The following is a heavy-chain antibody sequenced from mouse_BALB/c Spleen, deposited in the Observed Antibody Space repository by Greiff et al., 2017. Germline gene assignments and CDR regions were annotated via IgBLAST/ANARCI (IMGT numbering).Heavy chain of an antibody. V-gene: IGHV2-9*02. D-gene: IGHD2-2*01. J-gene: IGHJ4*01. Sequence: VQVVESGPGLVAPSQSLSITCTVSGFSLTSYDVHWVRQPPGKGLEWLGVIWAGGSTNYNSALMSSLSISKDNSKSQVFLKMNSLQTDDTAMYYCARDHGYDRGDAMDYWGQGTSVTVSS. CDR1: GFSLTSYD. CDR3: ARDHGYDRGDAMDY. CDR2: IWAGGST.